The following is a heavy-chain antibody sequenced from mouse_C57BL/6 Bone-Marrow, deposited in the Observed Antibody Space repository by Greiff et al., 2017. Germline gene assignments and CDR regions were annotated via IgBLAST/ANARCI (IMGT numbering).Heavy chain of an antibody. D-gene: IGHD2-3*01. Sequence: QVQLQQPGAELVKPGASVKLSCKASGYTFTSYWMHWVKQRPGQGLAWIGMIHPTTGSTNYNEKFKSKAPLTVDKSSSTAYMQLSSLTSEDAAVYYCARGWLLRFDDWGEGTTRTVAS. CDR2: IHPTTGST. J-gene: IGHJ2*01. V-gene: IGHV1-64*01. CDR1: GYTFTSYW. CDR3: ARGWLLRFDD.